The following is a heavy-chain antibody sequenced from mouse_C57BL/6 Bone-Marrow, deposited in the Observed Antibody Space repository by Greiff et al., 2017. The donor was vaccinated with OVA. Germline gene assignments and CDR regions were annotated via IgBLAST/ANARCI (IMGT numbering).Heavy chain of an antibody. CDR2: ISSGSSTI. J-gene: IGHJ4*01. CDR1: GFTFSDYG. Sequence: EVQGVESGGGLVKPGGSLKLSCAASGFTFSDYGMHWVRQAPEKGLEWVAYISSGSSTIYYADTVKGRFTISRDNAKNTLFLQMTSLRSEDTAMYYCAKFITTERTDYWGQGTSVTVSS. CDR3: AKFITTERTDY. V-gene: IGHV5-17*01. D-gene: IGHD1-1*01.